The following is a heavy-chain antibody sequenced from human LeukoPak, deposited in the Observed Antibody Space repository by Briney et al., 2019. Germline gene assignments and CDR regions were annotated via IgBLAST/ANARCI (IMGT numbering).Heavy chain of an antibody. CDR3: ARHTLVTSIATYNWFDP. CDR1: GGSISSSNYY. Sequence: PSETLSLTCTVSGGSISSSNYYWVWTRQPPGKGLEWIGSFYYSGSTYYNPSLKSRVTISVDTSKNFFSLRLSSVTAADSATYYCARHTLVTSIATYNWFDPWGQGILVTVSS. D-gene: IGHD2-21*02. CDR2: FYYSGST. J-gene: IGHJ5*02. V-gene: IGHV4-39*01.